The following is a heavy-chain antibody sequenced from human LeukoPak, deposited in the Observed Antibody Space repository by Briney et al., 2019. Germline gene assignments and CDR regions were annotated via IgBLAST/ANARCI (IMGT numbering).Heavy chain of an antibody. CDR1: GVSISSTSYY. V-gene: IGHV4-39*01. CDR2: IYKSGST. D-gene: IGHD5-12*01. Sequence: SETLSLTCTVSGVSISSTSYYWGWIRQPPGRGLEWIGSIYKSGSTYYYPSLKSRVTISVDTSKNQFSLKLSSVTAADTAVYYCARHGGSTGFDPFDYWGQGALVTVSS. CDR3: ARHGGSTGFDPFDY. J-gene: IGHJ4*02.